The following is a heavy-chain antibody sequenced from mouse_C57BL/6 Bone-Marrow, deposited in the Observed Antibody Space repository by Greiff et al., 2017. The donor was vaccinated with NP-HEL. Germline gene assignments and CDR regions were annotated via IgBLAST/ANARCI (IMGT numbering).Heavy chain of an antibody. CDR3: SGYRDNGYYGFAY. D-gene: IGHD2-3*01. Sequence: EVMLVESGGGLVQPGGSLSLSCAASGFTFTDYYMSWVRQPPGKALEWLGFIRNKANGYTTEYSASVKGRFTISRDTSQSILYLQMNALRAEDSATDYCSGYRDNGYYGFAYWGQGTLVTVSA. CDR1: GFTFTDYY. CDR2: IRNKANGYTT. V-gene: IGHV7-3*01. J-gene: IGHJ3*01.